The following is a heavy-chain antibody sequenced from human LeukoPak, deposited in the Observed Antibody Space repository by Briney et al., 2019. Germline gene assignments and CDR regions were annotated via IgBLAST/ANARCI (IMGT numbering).Heavy chain of an antibody. J-gene: IGHJ4*02. CDR3: ARSNCGGDCSFDY. D-gene: IGHD2-21*02. V-gene: IGHV4-31*03. CDR1: GGSISSGGYY. Sequence: SETLSLTCTVSGGSISSGGYYWSWIRQHPGKGLEWIGYIYYSGSTYYNPSLKSRVTISVDTSKNQFSLKLSSVTAADTAVYYCARSNCGGDCSFDYWGQGTLVTVSS. CDR2: IYYSGST.